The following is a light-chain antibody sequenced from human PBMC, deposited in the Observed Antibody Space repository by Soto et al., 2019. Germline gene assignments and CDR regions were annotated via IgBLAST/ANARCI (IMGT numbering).Light chain of an antibody. CDR1: QSVLYSSSNKNY. V-gene: IGKV4-1*01. CDR2: WAS. Sequence: DIVMTQSPGSLAVSLGERATIICKSSQSVLYSSSNKNYLAWYQQKPGQPPKLLIYWASTRESGVPDRFSGSGSGTDFTLTISSLQAEDVGVYYCQQYYNTPLTFGGGTRVEIK. CDR3: QQYYNTPLT. J-gene: IGKJ4*01.